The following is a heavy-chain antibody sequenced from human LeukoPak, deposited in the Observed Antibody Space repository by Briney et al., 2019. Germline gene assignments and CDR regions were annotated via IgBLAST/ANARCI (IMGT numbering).Heavy chain of an antibody. J-gene: IGHJ4*02. D-gene: IGHD1-26*01. CDR1: GCTFSSYW. Sequence: GGSLRLSCAASGCTFSSYWMSWVRQSPGKGGVGVANIKQYGCEKYYVGSVKVRFTISRDNAKNSLYLQMNSLRAEDTAVYYCARGYAWELPYYFDYWGQGTLVTVSS. CDR3: ARGYAWELPYYFDY. CDR2: IKQYGCEK. V-gene: IGHV3-7*01.